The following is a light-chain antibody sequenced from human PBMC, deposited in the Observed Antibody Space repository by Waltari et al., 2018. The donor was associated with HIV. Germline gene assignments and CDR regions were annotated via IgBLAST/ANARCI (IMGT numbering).Light chain of an antibody. CDR1: SSSPRNHY. J-gene: IGLJ3*02. Sequence: QSVLTQPPSVSPAPGPPVTISCSGRSSSPRNHYLSWYQQLPGTAPNLLIFHNNKRPSGIPDRFSGSKSGTSATLGITGLQTGDEADYYCGTWDSSLSAGWVFGGGTKLTVL. CDR3: GTWDSSLSAGWV. CDR2: HNN. V-gene: IGLV1-51*01.